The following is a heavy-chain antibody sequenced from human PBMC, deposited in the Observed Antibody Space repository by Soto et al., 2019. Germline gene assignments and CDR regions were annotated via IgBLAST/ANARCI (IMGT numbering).Heavy chain of an antibody. CDR3: ARDARIAAPGYFDI. CDR2: IYSGGST. V-gene: IGHV3-53*01. J-gene: IGHJ2*01. D-gene: IGHD6-6*01. Sequence: TGGSLRLSCAASGFTVSSNYMSWVRQAPGKGLEWVSVIYSGGSTYYADSVKGRFTISRDNSKNTLYLQMNSLRAEDTAVYYCARDARIAAPGYFDIWGRGNLVTV. CDR1: GFTVSSNY.